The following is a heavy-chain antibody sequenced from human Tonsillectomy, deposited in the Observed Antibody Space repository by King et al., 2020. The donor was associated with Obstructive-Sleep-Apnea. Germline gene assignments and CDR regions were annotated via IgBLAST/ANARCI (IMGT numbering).Heavy chain of an antibody. V-gene: IGHV3-33*01. Sequence: VQLVESGGGVVQPGRSLRLSCAASGFTFSSYGMHWVRQAPGKGLEWVAVIWYDGSNKYYADSVKGRFTISRDNSKNTLYLQMNSLRAEDTAVYYCARETMGYSSSWYVPNWFDPWGQGTLVTVSS. D-gene: IGHD6-13*01. CDR3: ARETMGYSSSWYVPNWFDP. CDR2: IWYDGSNK. CDR1: GFTFSSYG. J-gene: IGHJ5*02.